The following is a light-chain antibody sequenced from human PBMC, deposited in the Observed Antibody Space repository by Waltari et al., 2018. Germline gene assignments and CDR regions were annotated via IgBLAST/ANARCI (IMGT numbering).Light chain of an antibody. V-gene: IGLV7-46*01. CDR3: LLSYSDFVV. J-gene: IGLJ2*01. CDR2: DTS. CDR1: TGAVTSGHY. Sequence: QVVVTQEPSLTVSPGGTVTLTCGSSTGAVTSGHYPHCFPQEPGQAPRTLIYDTSNKHSWTPARFSGSLLGGKAALTLSGAQPEDEAAYYCLLSYSDFVVFGGGTKLTVL.